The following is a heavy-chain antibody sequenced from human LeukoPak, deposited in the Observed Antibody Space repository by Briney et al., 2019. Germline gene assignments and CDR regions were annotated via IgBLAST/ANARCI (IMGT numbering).Heavy chain of an antibody. CDR3: ARGGGLDV. J-gene: IGHJ6*02. Sequence: GGSLRRSCAASGFTFSSYWMNWARQAPGKGLEWVASINHNGNVNYYVDSVKGRFTISRDNAKNSLYLQMSNLRAEDTAVYFCARGGGLDVWGQGATVTVSS. CDR1: GFTFSSYW. CDR2: INHNGNVN. D-gene: IGHD3-16*01. V-gene: IGHV3-7*03.